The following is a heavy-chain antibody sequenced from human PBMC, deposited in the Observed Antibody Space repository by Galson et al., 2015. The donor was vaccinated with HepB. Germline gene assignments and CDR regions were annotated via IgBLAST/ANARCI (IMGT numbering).Heavy chain of an antibody. J-gene: IGHJ3*02. CDR1: GFTFSDYY. Sequence: SLRLSCAASGFTFSDYYMNWVRQAPGKGLEWVSSISSSSTIYYADSVTGRFTISRDNAKNSLYLQMNSLRAEDTAVYYCARSSSWSSGGSCYSVPNAFDIWGQGTMVTVSS. V-gene: IGHV3-69-1*01. D-gene: IGHD2-15*01. CDR2: ISSSSTI. CDR3: ARSSSWSSGGSCYSVPNAFDI.